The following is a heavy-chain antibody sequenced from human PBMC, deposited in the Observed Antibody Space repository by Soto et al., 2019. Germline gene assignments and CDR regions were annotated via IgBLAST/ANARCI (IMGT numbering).Heavy chain of an antibody. V-gene: IGHV4-39*01. CDR2: IFYNGHA. D-gene: IGHD5-12*01. CDR1: GGSINTNSYY. CDR3: ATITVPASRRIDFDY. J-gene: IGHJ4*02. Sequence: SETLSLTCAVSGGSINTNSYYWGWVRHSPGQGLEWIGSIFYNGHANYNPSLRGRVTISQDLSKNQFSLKLASVTGADTAIYYCATITVPASRRIDFDYWGRGTLVTVS.